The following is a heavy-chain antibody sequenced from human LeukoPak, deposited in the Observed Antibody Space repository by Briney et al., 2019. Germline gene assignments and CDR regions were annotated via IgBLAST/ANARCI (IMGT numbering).Heavy chain of an antibody. D-gene: IGHD6-13*01. J-gene: IGHJ5*01. Sequence: SVKVSCKASGYTFTDYYLHWLRQDPGQGLEWVGWINPNSAGTEYAQEFQGRVTMTRDTSNSTAYMELSRLRPDDTAVYYCARAAWSATSKFDSWGQGTRVTVSS. CDR3: ARAAWSATSKFDS. CDR2: INPNSAGT. V-gene: IGHV1-2*02. CDR1: GYTFTDYY.